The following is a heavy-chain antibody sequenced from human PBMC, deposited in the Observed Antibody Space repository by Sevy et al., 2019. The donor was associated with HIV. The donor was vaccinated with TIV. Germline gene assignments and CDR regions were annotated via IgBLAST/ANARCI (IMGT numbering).Heavy chain of an antibody. CDR2: INQDERHI. D-gene: IGHD7-27*01. V-gene: IGHV3-7*01. CDR3: ARDPDWGALDR. J-gene: IGHJ5*02. Sequence: GGSLRLSCEVSGFTFSDFWMTWVRQSPGKGLEWVAYINQDERHINLLDSVRGRFTISRDNAKNSLYLQMDSLRAEYTAIFYCARDPDWGALDRWGQGTLVTVSS. CDR1: GFTFSDFW.